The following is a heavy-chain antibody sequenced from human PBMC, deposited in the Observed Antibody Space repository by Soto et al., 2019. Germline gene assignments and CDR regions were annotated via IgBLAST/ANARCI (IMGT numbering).Heavy chain of an antibody. J-gene: IGHJ4*02. CDR1: GGTFRSYA. CDR3: ARDSNRYYDSSGSLGY. Sequence: ASVKVSCKASGGTFRSYAISWVRQAPGQGLEWMGGIIPIFGTANYAQKFQGRVTITADESTRTAYMELSSLRSEDTAVYYCARDSNRYYDSSGSLGYWGQGTMVTVYS. V-gene: IGHV1-69*13. CDR2: IIPIFGTA. D-gene: IGHD3-22*01.